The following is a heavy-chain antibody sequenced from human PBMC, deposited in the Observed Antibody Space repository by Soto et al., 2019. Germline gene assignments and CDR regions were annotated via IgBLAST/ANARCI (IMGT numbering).Heavy chain of an antibody. CDR1: GFTLSNNR. CDR2: LYFYGSA. V-gene: IGHV3-53*02. D-gene: IGHD7-27*01. Sequence: EVQLVETGGGLVLPGGSLRLSCVVSGFTLSNNRMTWVRQAPGQGLEWVSDLYFYGSANYADSVRGRFTIFNDDSKNTLYLQMTNLRADDTALYYCARVGTSESFFDYWGQGTLVTVSP. CDR3: ARVGTSESFFDY. J-gene: IGHJ4*02.